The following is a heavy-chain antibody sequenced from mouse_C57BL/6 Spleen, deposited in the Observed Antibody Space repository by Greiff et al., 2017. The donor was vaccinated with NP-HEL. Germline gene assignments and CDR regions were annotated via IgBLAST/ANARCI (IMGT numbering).Heavy chain of an antibody. CDR2: IHPSSGST. D-gene: IGHD2-3*01. V-gene: IGHV1-64*01. Sequence: QVQLQQPGAELVKPGASVKLSCKASGYTFTSYWMHWVKQRPGQGLEWIGMIHPSSGSTNYNEKFKSKATLTVDKSSSTAYMQLSSLTSEDSAVYYCATYDGYYAWFAYWGQGTLVTVSA. J-gene: IGHJ3*01. CDR1: GYTFTSYW. CDR3: ATYDGYYAWFAY.